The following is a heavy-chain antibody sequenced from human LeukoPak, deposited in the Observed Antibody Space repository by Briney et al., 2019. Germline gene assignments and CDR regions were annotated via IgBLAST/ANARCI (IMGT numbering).Heavy chain of an antibody. D-gene: IGHD3-22*01. CDR3: ARAFPSRITMIVVVTPHYFDY. J-gene: IGHJ4*02. CDR2: IYHSGST. Sequence: SETLSLTCTVSGYSISSGYYWGWIRQPPGKGLEWIGSIYHSGSTYYNPSLKRRVTISVDTSKNQFSLKLSSVTAADTAVYYCARAFPSRITMIVVVTPHYFDYWGQGTLVTVSS. V-gene: IGHV4-38-2*02. CDR1: GYSISSGYY.